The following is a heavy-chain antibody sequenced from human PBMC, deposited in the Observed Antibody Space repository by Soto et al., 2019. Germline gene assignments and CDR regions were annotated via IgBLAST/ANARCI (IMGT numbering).Heavy chain of an antibody. J-gene: IGHJ5*02. V-gene: IGHV4-34*01. Sequence: PSETLSLTCAVYGGSFSGYYWSWIRQPPGKGLEWIGEINHSGSTNYNPSLKSRVTISVDTSKNQFSLKLNSVTAADTAVYYCATSSALSGYDNGANWFYPWGQGTLVTVSS. CDR3: ATSSALSGYDNGANWFYP. CDR2: INHSGST. D-gene: IGHD5-12*01. CDR1: GGSFSGYY.